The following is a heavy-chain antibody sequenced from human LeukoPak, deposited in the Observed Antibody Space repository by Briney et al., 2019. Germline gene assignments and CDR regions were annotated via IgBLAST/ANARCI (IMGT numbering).Heavy chain of an antibody. CDR3: ARDRGKDYFGD. Sequence: PGGSLRLSCVTSGLTFTNHGFHWLRQAAGKGLEWVAFVRNDGFDTYYSNSVKGRFSISRDDSKNTVYLQMNSLRAEDTALYYYARDRGKDYFGDWGQGTQVTVSS. CDR1: GLTFTNHG. J-gene: IGHJ4*02. CDR2: VRNDGFDT. D-gene: IGHD4-23*01. V-gene: IGHV3-30*02.